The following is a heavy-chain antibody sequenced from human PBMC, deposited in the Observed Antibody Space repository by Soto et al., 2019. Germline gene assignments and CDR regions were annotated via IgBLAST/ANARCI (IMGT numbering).Heavy chain of an antibody. CDR2: IYPSGST. V-gene: IGHV4-4*07. D-gene: IGHD5-12*01. J-gene: IGHJ4*02. CDR3: VRGRSYSVYDF. Sequence: SETLYLTCTVSGGSISCHSWIWIRQPAGRGLEWIGHIYPSGSTSYNPSLRSRVTMSLDTSKNQIFLNLTSVTAADTAVFYCVRGRSYSVYDFWGPGTLVTVSS. CDR1: GGSISCHS.